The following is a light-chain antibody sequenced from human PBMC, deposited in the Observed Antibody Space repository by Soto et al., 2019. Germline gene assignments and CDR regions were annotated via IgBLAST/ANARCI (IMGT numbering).Light chain of an antibody. Sequence: EIVLTQSPDTLSLSPGERATLSCRASQSVSSDYLVWYQQKPGQAPRLLIYGASRRATGIPDRFSGSGSGTGFILTISRLEPEDFAVYYCQHYDNSPPSVTFGPGTKVDIK. CDR1: QSVSSDY. J-gene: IGKJ3*01. CDR2: GAS. CDR3: QHYDNSPPSVT. V-gene: IGKV3-20*01.